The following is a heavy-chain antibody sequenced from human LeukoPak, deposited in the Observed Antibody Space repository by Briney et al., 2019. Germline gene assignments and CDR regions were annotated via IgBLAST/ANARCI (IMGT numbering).Heavy chain of an antibody. CDR2: ILKNGDT. CDR3: ARDRFGERTFEK. CDR1: GFAFSSFD. Sequence: GGSLRLSCAASGFAFSSFDMLWVRQSPRKGLEWVARILKNGDTDYGASVEGRFTISRENAKSYVYLQMNSLRDGDTAVYYRARDRFGERTFEKWGQGTMVTVSS. D-gene: IGHD3-10*01. V-gene: IGHV3-13*01. J-gene: IGHJ3*02.